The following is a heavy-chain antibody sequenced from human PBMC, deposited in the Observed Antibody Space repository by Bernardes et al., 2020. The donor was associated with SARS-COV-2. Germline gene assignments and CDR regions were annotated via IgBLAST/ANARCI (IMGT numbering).Heavy chain of an antibody. D-gene: IGHD3-10*01. V-gene: IGHV2-5*02. CDR1: GFSLSTSGVG. Sequence: SGPTLVKPTQTLTLTCTFSGFSLSTSGVGVGWIRQPPGKALEWLALIYWDDDKRYSPSLKSRLTITKDTSKNQVVLTMTNMDPVDTATYYCAHFIHQYYPAGGLFDPWGQGTLVTVSS. CDR2: IYWDDDK. CDR3: AHFIHQYYPAGGLFDP. J-gene: IGHJ5*02.